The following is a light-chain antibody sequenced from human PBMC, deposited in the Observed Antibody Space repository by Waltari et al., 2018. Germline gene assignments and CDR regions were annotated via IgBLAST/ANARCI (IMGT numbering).Light chain of an antibody. CDR3: QHYLRLPVT. CDR1: QLISRT. V-gene: IGKV3-20*01. CDR2: AAS. Sequence: EIVLTQSPGTLSLSPGERATLSCRASQLISRTLAWYQKKPGQSPRLLIYAASTMATGIPARFSGSGSGTDFSLTIRRLEPEDFAVYYCQHYLRLPVTFGQGTKVEIK. J-gene: IGKJ1*01.